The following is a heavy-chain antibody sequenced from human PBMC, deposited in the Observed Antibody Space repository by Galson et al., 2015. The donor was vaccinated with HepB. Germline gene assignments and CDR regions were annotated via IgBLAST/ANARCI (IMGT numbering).Heavy chain of an antibody. CDR2: ISAYNGNT. Sequence: SVKVSCKASGYTFTSYGISWVRQAPGQGLEWMGWISAYNGNTNYAQKLQGRVTMTTDTSTSTAYMELRSLRSDDTAVYYCARVVPAAIRYYYGMDVWGQGTTVTVSS. J-gene: IGHJ6*02. D-gene: IGHD2-2*01. CDR3: ARVVPAAIRYYYGMDV. CDR1: GYTFTSYG. V-gene: IGHV1-18*01.